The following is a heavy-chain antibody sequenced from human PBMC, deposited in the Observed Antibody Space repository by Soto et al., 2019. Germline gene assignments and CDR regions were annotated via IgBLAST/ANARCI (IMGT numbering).Heavy chain of an antibody. Sequence: EVQLLESGGGLVQPGGSLRLSCAASGFTFSSYAMSWVRQAPGKGLEWVSAISGSGGSTYYADSVKGRFTISRDNSKNTLYLQMNSLRAEDTAVYYCARTGRRYSSSWSEAFDIWGQGTMVTVSS. J-gene: IGHJ3*02. CDR2: ISGSGGST. D-gene: IGHD6-13*01. CDR1: GFTFSSYA. CDR3: ARTGRRYSSSWSEAFDI. V-gene: IGHV3-23*01.